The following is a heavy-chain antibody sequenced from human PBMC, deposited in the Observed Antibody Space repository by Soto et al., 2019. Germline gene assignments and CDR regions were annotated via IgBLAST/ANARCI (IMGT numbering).Heavy chain of an antibody. Sequence: QVQLVQSGAEVKKPGSSVKVSCKASGGTFSSYTISWVRQAPGQGLEWMGRVIPILGIANYAQKFQGRVTLTADKSTSTAYMELSSLRSEDTAVYYCARVVAAAGTFDYWGQGTLVTVSS. CDR1: GGTFSSYT. CDR2: VIPILGIA. D-gene: IGHD6-13*01. J-gene: IGHJ4*02. CDR3: ARVVAAAGTFDY. V-gene: IGHV1-69*02.